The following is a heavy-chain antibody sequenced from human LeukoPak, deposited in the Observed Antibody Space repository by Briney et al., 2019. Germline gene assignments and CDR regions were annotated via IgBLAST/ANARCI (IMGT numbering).Heavy chain of an antibody. CDR1: GYSFTGYW. J-gene: IGHJ4*02. CDR3: ARFATAIPEYFDY. Sequence: GESLKISCKGSGYSFTGYWIGWVRQMPGKGLECMGIIYPGDSDTRYSPSFQGQVTISADKSISTAYLQWSSLKASDTAIYYCARFATAIPEYFDYWGQGTLVTVSS. V-gene: IGHV5-51*01. D-gene: IGHD2-2*02. CDR2: IYPGDSDT.